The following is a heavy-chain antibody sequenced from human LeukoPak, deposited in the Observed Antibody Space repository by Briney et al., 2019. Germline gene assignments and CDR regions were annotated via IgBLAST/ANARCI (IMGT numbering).Heavy chain of an antibody. Sequence: PGGSLRLSCAASGFTVSSNYMSWVRQPPGKGLEWIGEINHSGSTNYNPSLKSRVTISVDMSKNQFSLKLSSVTAADTAVYYCARRGRFLGYMDVWGKGTTVTVSS. CDR2: INHSGST. J-gene: IGHJ6*03. CDR3: ARRGRFLGYMDV. V-gene: IGHV4-34*01. CDR1: GFTVSSNY. D-gene: IGHD3-3*01.